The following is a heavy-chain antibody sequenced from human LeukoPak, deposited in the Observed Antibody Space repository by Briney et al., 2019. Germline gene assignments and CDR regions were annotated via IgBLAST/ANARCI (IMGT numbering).Heavy chain of an antibody. CDR3: ARGYYDFRSGYEGGRFGYNWFDP. Sequence: SETLSLTCTVSGVSISSGGYYWSWLRQHPGKGLEWIGYIYYSGSTYYNPSLKSRVTIAVDTSKNQFSLKLSSVTAADTAVYYCARGYYDFRSGYEGGRFGYNWFDPWGQGTLVTVSS. J-gene: IGHJ5*02. D-gene: IGHD3-3*01. CDR1: GVSISSGGYY. CDR2: IYYSGST. V-gene: IGHV4-31*03.